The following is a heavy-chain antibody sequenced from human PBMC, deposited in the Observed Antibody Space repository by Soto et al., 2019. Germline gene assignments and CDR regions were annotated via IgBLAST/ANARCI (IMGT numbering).Heavy chain of an antibody. D-gene: IGHD4-17*01. Sequence: VGSLRLSCAASGFTFSSYAMHWVRQAPGKGLEWVAVISYDGSNKYYADSVKGRFTISRDNSKNTLYLQMNSLRAEDTAVYYCARDRGDYRIFDYWGQGTLVTV. J-gene: IGHJ4*02. V-gene: IGHV3-30-3*01. CDR2: ISYDGSNK. CDR1: GFTFSSYA. CDR3: ARDRGDYRIFDY.